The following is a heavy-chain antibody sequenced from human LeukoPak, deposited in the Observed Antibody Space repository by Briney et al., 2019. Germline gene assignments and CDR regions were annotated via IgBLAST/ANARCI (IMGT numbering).Heavy chain of an antibody. CDR1: GFIVSYNC. V-gene: IGHV3-53*01. Sequence: GGSLRLSRTASGFIVSYNCMSWVRQAPGKGLEWVSLIYCLRDTYYADSVKGRFTISRDNAKNSLYLQMNTLRAEDTAVYYCTREDYNYASGHGAQGTLVTVSS. CDR3: TREDYNYASGH. J-gene: IGHJ4*02. D-gene: IGHD3-10*01. CDR2: IYCLRDT.